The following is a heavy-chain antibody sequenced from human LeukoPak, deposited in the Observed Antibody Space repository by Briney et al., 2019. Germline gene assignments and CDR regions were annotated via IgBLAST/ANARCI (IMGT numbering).Heavy chain of an antibody. CDR3: AREWLHPRGSDAFDI. CDR1: GYTFTSYG. J-gene: IGHJ3*02. CDR2: ISGYNGNT. Sequence: GGSVRVSCKASGYTFTSYGISWVRQGPGQGLEWLGWISGYNGNTKYVQKLPCRAAITTDTSTSTGYWELRSLSSDDTAVYYCAREWLHPRGSDAFDICG. V-gene: IGHV1-18*01. D-gene: IGHD5-24*01.